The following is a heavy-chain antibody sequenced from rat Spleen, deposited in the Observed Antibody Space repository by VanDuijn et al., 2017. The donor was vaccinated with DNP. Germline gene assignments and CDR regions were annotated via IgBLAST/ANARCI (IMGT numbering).Heavy chain of an antibody. CDR2: IRYDGGGT. J-gene: IGHJ2*01. CDR1: GFTFSDYY. CDR3: ARWNSGHFDY. D-gene: IGHD4-3*01. Sequence: EVQLVESGGDLVQPGRSLKLFCAASGFTFSDYYMAWFRQAPTKGLEWVAYIRYDGGGTKYGASVRGRFTISRDNAKNTLYLQMNGLRSEDMATYYCARWNSGHFDYWGQGVMVPVSS. V-gene: IGHV5-22*01.